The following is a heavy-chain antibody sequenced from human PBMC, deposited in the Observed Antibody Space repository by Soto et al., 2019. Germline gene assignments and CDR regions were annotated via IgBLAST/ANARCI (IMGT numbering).Heavy chain of an antibody. CDR1: GFTFSSYA. CDR2: ISGSGGST. D-gene: IGHD6-19*01. V-gene: IGHV3-23*01. CDR3: AKEMAGTPYYCYYMDV. Sequence: GGSLRLSCAASGFTFSSYAMSWVRQAPGKGLEWVSAISGSGGSTYYADSVKGRFTISRDNSKNTLYLQMNSLRAEDTAVYYCAKEMAGTPYYCYYMDVWGKGTTVTVSS. J-gene: IGHJ6*03.